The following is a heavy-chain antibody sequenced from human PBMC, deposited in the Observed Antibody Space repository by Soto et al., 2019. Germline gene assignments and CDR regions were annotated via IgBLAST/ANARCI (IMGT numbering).Heavy chain of an antibody. J-gene: IGHJ6*02. D-gene: IGHD2-2*01. Sequence: QVQLVQSGAEVKKPGSSVKVSCKASGGTFSSYAISWVRQAPGQGLEWMGGIIPIFGTANYAQKFQGRVTIPAGDTTSAAEMETRGLRSEGTAVSYCTCHVQAAGYYYGMDVWGPGTTVTVSS. CDR1: GGTFSSYA. V-gene: IGHV1-69*12. CDR2: IIPIFGTA. CDR3: TCHVQAAGYYYGMDV.